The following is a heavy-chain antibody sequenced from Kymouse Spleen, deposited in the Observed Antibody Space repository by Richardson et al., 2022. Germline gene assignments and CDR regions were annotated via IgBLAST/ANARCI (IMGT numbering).Heavy chain of an antibody. V-gene: IGHV3-7*01. D-gene: IGHD1-20*01,IGHD1-7*01. CDR3: AREGITGTPTLGY. CDR2: IKQDGSEK. Sequence: EVQLVESGGGLVQPGGSLRLSCAASGFTFSSYWMSWVRQAPGKGLEWVANIKQDGSEKYYVDSVKGRFTISRDNAKNSLYLQMNSLRAEDTAVYYCAREGITGTPTLGYWGQGTLVTVSS. J-gene: IGHJ4*02. CDR1: GFTFSSYW.